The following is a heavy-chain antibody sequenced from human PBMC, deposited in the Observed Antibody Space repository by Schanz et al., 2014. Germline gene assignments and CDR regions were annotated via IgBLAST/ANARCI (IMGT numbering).Heavy chain of an antibody. V-gene: IGHV1-18*01. Sequence: QVQLVQSGGEVKKPGASVKVSCKASGYTFTFTTYGISWVRQVPGQGLEWMGWINTYNGNTNYAQKFQGRVVMTTDTSTSTTYMEMRSLRSDDTAVYYCARVTLYCRGGSCPFDYWGQGTLVTVSS. J-gene: IGHJ4*02. D-gene: IGHD2-15*01. CDR2: INTYNGNT. CDR1: GYTFTFTTYG. CDR3: ARVTLYCRGGSCPFDY.